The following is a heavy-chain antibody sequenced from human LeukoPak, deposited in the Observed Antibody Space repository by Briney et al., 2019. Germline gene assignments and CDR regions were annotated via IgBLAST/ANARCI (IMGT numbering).Heavy chain of an antibody. J-gene: IGHJ5*02. V-gene: IGHV3-74*01. CDR1: GFTFCGFW. CDR3: ARDRPHNWFDP. D-gene: IGHD6-6*01. CDR2: INNDGSNK. Sequence: GGSLSLSCAASGFTFCGFWMHWVGPAPGQGLMGVSRINNDGSNKIYADSVKGRFTVSRDNAKNTLYLQKNSLRVEDTAVYYCARDRPHNWFDPWGQGTLVTVSS.